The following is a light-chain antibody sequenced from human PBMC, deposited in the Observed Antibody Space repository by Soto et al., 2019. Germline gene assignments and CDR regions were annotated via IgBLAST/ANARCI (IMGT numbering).Light chain of an antibody. Sequence: EIVMTQSPATLSVSPGERATLSCRASQSVSSNLAWYQQKPGQAPRLLISGASNRATGIPDRFSGSGSATDFSLIISSLEPEDFALYFCQQYGTSPMTFGQGTRLEIK. J-gene: IGKJ5*01. CDR1: QSVSSN. V-gene: IGKV3D-15*01. CDR2: GAS. CDR3: QQYGTSPMT.